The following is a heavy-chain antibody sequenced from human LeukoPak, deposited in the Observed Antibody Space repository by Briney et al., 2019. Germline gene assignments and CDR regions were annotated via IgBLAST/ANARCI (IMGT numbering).Heavy chain of an antibody. CDR2: ISGSGGST. V-gene: IGHV3-23*01. CDR1: GFTFLSYA. CDR3: AKVAVGTYYFDY. D-gene: IGHD3-10*01. Sequence: GGSLRLSFAASGFTFLSYALTWVRQAPGKGLEWVSGISGSGGSTYYADSVKGRFTISRDNSKNTLYLQMNSLRAEDTAVYYCAKVAVGTYYFDYWGQGTMVTVSS. J-gene: IGHJ4*02.